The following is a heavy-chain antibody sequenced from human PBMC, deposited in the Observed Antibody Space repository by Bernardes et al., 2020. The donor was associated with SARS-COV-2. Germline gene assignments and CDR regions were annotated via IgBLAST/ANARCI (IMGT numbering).Heavy chain of an antibody. CDR2: INHSGST. J-gene: IGHJ5*02. V-gene: IGHV4-34*01. CDR1: GGSFSGYY. Sequence: ETLSLTCAVYGGSFSGYYWSRIRQPPGKGLEWIGEINHSGSTNYNPSLKSRVTISVDTSKNQFSLKLSSVTAADTAVYYCARRTKITMIVIAVVGWFDPWGQGTLVTVSS. CDR3: ARRTKITMIVIAVVGWFDP. D-gene: IGHD3-22*01.